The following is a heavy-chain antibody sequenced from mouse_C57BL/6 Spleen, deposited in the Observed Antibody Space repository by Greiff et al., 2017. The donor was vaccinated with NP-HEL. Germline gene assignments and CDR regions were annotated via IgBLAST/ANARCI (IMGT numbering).Heavy chain of an antibody. CDR2: IYPSDSET. Sequence: VQLQQSGAELVRPGSSVKLSCKASGYTFTSYWMDWVKQRPGQGLDWIGNIYPSDSETHYNQKFKDKATLTVDKSSSTAYMQLSSLTSEDSAVYYCARSPPPWTYWGQGTLVTVSA. CDR1: GYTFTSYW. V-gene: IGHV1-61*01. CDR3: ARSPPPWTY. J-gene: IGHJ3*01.